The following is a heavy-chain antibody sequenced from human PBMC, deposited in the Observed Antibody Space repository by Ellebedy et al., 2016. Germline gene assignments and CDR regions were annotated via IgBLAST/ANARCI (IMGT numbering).Heavy chain of an antibody. CDR3: AILAAAERRDYYYYGMDV. J-gene: IGHJ6*02. V-gene: IGHV1-2*04. Sequence: ASVKVSCKASGYTFTGYYMHWVRQAPGQGLEWMGWINPNSGGTNYAQKFQGWVTMTRDTSISTAYMELSRLRSDDTAVYYCAILAAAERRDYYYYGMDVWGQGTTVTVSS. D-gene: IGHD6-13*01. CDR1: GYTFTGYY. CDR2: INPNSGGT.